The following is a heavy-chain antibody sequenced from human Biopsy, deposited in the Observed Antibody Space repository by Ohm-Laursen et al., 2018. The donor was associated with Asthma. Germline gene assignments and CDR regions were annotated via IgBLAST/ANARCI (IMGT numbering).Heavy chain of an antibody. CDR2: ILFDGRKI. CDR1: GFNFHNYG. CDR3: AKDRVAGRSYYFDY. D-gene: IGHD6-13*01. J-gene: IGHJ4*02. V-gene: IGHV3-30*18. Sequence: SLRLSCSAPGFNFHNYGMNWVRRAPGKGLEWVAQILFDGRKINYPDSVKGRFTTSRDNSKNMVYLQMNSLRPEDTAVYYCAKDRVAGRSYYFDYWGQGSLVSVSS.